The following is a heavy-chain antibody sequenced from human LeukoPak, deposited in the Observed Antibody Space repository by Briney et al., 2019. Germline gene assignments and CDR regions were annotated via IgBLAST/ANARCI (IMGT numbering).Heavy chain of an antibody. CDR1: GFTFSSYG. V-gene: IGHV3-33*01. J-gene: IGHJ4*02. Sequence: GGSLRLSCAAPGFTFSSYGMHWFRQAPGKGLEWVSTIWYDGTNQNYLDSVKGRFTISRDNSKNTLYLQMNSLRAEDTAVYYCARDDGPNDYWGQGTRVTVSA. CDR3: ARDDGPNDY. D-gene: IGHD2-8*01. CDR2: IWYDGTNQ.